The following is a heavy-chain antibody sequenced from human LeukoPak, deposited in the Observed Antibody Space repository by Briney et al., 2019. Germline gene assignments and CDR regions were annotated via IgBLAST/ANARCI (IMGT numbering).Heavy chain of an antibody. V-gene: IGHV4-39*01. J-gene: IGHJ5*02. CDR2: IRYTGST. D-gene: IGHD6-19*01. Sequence: SETLSLTCSVSGGSISSSSYYWGWIRQPPGKGLEWTGSIRYTGSTFYNPSLKGRVTISVDTSKHQFSLNLSSVTAADTAVYYCAAIIAVAGIPLVDPWGQGTLVTVSS. CDR1: GGSISSSSYY. CDR3: AAIIAVAGIPLVDP.